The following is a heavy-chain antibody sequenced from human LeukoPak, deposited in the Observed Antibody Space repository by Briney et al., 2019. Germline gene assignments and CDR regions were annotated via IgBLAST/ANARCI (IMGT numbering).Heavy chain of an antibody. CDR1: GYTFTSYA. D-gene: IGHD3-22*01. J-gene: IGHJ6*02. V-gene: IGHV1-3*01. Sequence: ASVKVSCKASGYTFTSYAIHWVRQAPGQRLEWMVWINAGNGNTKYSQKFQGRVTITRDTSASTAYMELSSLRSEDTAVYYCARGPDRITMIVVVRGGYYGMDVWGQGSTVTVSS. CDR3: ARGPDRITMIVVVRGGYYGMDV. CDR2: INAGNGNT.